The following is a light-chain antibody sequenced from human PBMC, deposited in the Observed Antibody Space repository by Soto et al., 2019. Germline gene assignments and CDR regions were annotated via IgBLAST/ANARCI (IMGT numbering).Light chain of an antibody. CDR2: DVS. CDR3: SSYTTSSTYV. V-gene: IGLV2-14*01. Sequence: QSVLTQPASVSGSPGQSITISCTGTSSDVGSYNYVSWYQQHPGKAPKVMIYDVSNRPSGVSYRFSGSKSGNTASLTISGLQAEEEADYYCSSYTTSSTYVFGTGTKLTVL. J-gene: IGLJ1*01. CDR1: SSDVGSYNY.